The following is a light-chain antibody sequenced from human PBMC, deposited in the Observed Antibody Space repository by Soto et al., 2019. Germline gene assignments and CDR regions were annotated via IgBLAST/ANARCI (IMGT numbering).Light chain of an antibody. Sequence: EIVLTQSPGTLSLSPGERATLSCRASQSVRSSFLAWYQQKPGQAPRLLIYAASSRATGIPDRFSGSGSGTDFTLTSSRLEPEDFAVYYCQQYDSLARTFGQGSKLEIK. V-gene: IGKV3-20*01. CDR2: AAS. J-gene: IGKJ2*01. CDR1: QSVRSSF. CDR3: QQYDSLART.